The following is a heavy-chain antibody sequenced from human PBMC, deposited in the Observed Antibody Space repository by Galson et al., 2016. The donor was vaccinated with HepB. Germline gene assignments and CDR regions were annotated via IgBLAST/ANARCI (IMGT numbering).Heavy chain of an antibody. Sequence: SLRLSCAASGFTFDDYAMHWVRQVPGKGLEWVSGISWSRDSIGYADSVKGRFTITRDNAKNSLYLQMNSLRADDTAVYYCARDNYDPGSYNNVPRFDPWGQGTLVTVSS. CDR3: ARDNYDPGSYNNVPRFDP. CDR1: GFTFDDYA. D-gene: IGHD3-10*01. J-gene: IGHJ5*02. CDR2: ISWSRDSI. V-gene: IGHV3-9*01.